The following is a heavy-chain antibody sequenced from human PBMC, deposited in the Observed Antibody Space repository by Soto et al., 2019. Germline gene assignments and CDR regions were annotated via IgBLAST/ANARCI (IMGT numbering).Heavy chain of an antibody. J-gene: IGHJ4*02. CDR3: VTYFGYISVL. V-gene: IGHV3-72*01. Sequence: PGGSLRLSCEGSGFTLSDHYMDWVRQAPGKGLEWVGRSRNRGNNYVTEYAASVKGRFTISRDDSKNSVHLQMNSLKTEDTARYNSVTYFGYISVLWGQGTIVTV. D-gene: IGHD5-18*01. CDR2: SRNRGNNYVT. CDR1: GFTLSDHY.